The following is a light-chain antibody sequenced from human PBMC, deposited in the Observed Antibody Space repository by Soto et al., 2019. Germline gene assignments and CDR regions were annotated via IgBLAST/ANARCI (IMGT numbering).Light chain of an antibody. CDR3: QQYGSSPPIT. CDR2: GAS. Sequence: SQSPSTLSVSTGERATLSCRASQSVSSSYLAWYQQKPGQAPRLLIYGASSRATGIPDRFSGSGSGTDFTLTISRLEPEDFAVYYCQQYGSSPPITFGQGTRLEIK. J-gene: IGKJ5*01. V-gene: IGKV3-20*01. CDR1: QSVSSSY.